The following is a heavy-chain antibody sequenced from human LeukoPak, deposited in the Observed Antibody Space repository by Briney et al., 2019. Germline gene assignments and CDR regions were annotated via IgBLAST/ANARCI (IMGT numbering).Heavy chain of an antibody. CDR2: ISSSSSTI. V-gene: IGHV3-48*04. J-gene: IGHJ6*02. CDR1: GFTFSSYS. Sequence: PGGSLRLSCAASGFTFSSYSMNWVRQAPGKGLEWVSYISSSSSTIYYADSVKGRFTISRDNAKNSLYLQMNSLRAEDTAVYYCAREEGSYYYDSSGSNYYYGMDVWGQGTTVTVSS. CDR3: AREEGSYYYDSSGSNYYYGMDV. D-gene: IGHD3-22*01.